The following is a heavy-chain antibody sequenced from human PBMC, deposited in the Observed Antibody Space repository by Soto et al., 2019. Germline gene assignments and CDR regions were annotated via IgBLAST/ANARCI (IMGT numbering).Heavy chain of an antibody. CDR3: ALGGAYYDFWSGSDWFDP. CDR1: GGTFSSYA. J-gene: IGHJ5*02. V-gene: IGHV1-69*13. D-gene: IGHD3-3*01. Sequence: GASVKVSCKASGGTFSSYAISWVRQAPGQGLEWMGGIIPIFGTANYAQKFQGRVTITADESTSTAYMELSSLRSEDTAVYYCALGGAYYDFWSGSDWFDPWGQGTLVTVSS. CDR2: IIPIFGTA.